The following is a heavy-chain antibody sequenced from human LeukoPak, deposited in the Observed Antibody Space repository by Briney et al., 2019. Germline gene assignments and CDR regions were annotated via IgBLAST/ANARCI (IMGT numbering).Heavy chain of an antibody. V-gene: IGHV4-39*01. D-gene: IGHD2-2*03. Sequence: YSGITYYNPSLKSRVTISVDTSKNQFSLKLSSVTAADTAVYYCARLGYCSSTSCYRGWFDHWGQGTLVTVSS. CDR2: YSGIT. CDR3: ARLGYCSSTSCYRGWFDH. J-gene: IGHJ5*02.